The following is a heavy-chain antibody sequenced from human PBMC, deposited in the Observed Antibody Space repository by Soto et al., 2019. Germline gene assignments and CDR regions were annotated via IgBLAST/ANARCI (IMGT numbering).Heavy chain of an antibody. D-gene: IGHD2-2*01. J-gene: IGHJ6*03. CDR1: GGTFSSYA. V-gene: IGHV1-69*13. Sequence: ASVKVSCKASGGTFSSYAISWVRQAPGQGLEWMGGIIPIFGTANYAQQFQGRVTITADESTGTAYMEMSSLRSEDTAVYYCASPSLYVVVPAAMPNYYYYYYMDVWGKGTTVTVSS. CDR3: ASPSLYVVVPAAMPNYYYYYYMDV. CDR2: IIPIFGTA.